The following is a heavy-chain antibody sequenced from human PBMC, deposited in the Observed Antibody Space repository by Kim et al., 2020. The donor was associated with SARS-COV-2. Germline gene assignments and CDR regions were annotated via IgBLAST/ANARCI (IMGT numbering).Heavy chain of an antibody. J-gene: IGHJ3*02. V-gene: IGHV4-39*01. D-gene: IGHD3-10*01. CDR1: GGSISSSSYY. Sequence: SETLSLTCTVSGGSISSSSYYWGWIRQPPGKGLEWIGSIYYSGSTYYNPSLKSRVTISVDTSKNQFSLKLSSVTAADTAVYYCARHAVHGGFGYAGPRAFDICGQGTMVTVSS. CDR2: IYYSGST. CDR3: ARHAVHGGFGYAGPRAFDI.